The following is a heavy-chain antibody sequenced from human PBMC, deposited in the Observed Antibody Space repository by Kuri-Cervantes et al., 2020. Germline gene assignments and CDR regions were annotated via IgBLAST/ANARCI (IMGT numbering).Heavy chain of an antibody. CDR1: GFTFRSYD. J-gene: IGHJ4*02. V-gene: IGHV3-23*01. CDR3: ATGVALGEFY. CDR2: ISYSGDST. Sequence: GGSLRLSCTVAGFTFRSYDMSWVRQAPGKGLEWVSGISYSGDSTYYADSVKGRFTISRDNSKNTVYLQMISLRDGDSGTYYCATGVALGEFYWGQGTLVTVSS. D-gene: IGHD2-21*01.